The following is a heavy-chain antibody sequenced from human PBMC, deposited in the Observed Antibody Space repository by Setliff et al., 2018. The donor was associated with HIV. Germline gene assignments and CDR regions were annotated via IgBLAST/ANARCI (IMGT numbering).Heavy chain of an antibody. V-gene: IGHV3-74*01. CDR1: GFTFRTYW. J-gene: IGHJ4*02. Sequence: PGGSLRLSCGASGFTFRTYWMHWVRQVPGKGLVWVSHMTGDGSTTSYADSLKGRFTTSRDNSRSTLYLQMNNLRAEDTAVYYCARVRLRQLVSTNPPYYFDYWGQGTLVTVSS. CDR2: MTGDGSTT. CDR3: ARVRLRQLVSTNPPYYFDY. D-gene: IGHD6-13*01.